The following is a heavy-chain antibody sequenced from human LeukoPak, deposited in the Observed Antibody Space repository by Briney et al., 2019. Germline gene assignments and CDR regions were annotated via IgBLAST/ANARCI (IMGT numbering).Heavy chain of an antibody. V-gene: IGHV3-23*01. J-gene: IGHJ4*02. CDR1: GFTFSSYA. CDR2: IIGSGGRT. D-gene: IGHD3-9*01. Sequence: GGSLRLSCVASGFTFSSYAMSWVRPAPGKGLGWGSAIIGSGGRTHYADSVKGRFTISRDNSKNTLYLQMYSLIAEDTAVYYCTKQTGYYDILTGYYGPLDYWGQGTLVTVSS. CDR3: TKQTGYYDILTGYYGPLDY.